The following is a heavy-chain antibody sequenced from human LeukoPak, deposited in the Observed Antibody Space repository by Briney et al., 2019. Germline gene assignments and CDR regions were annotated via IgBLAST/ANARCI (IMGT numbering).Heavy chain of an antibody. D-gene: IGHD1-26*01. CDR1: GFTFSSYS. CDR2: ISSSSSYI. Sequence: GGSLRLSCAASGFTFSSYSMNWVRQAPGKGLEWVSSISSSSSYIYYADSVKGRFTISRDNAKNSLYLQMNSLRAEDTAVYYCASQVGSGSYFPGDYRGQGTLVTVSS. J-gene: IGHJ4*02. V-gene: IGHV3-21*01. CDR3: ASQVGSGSYFPGDY.